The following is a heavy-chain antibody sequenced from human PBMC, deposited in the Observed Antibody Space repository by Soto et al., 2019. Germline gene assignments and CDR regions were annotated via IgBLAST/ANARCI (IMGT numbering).Heavy chain of an antibody. CDR1: GGTFSSYA. Sequence: QVQLVQSGAEVKKPGSSVKVSCKASGGTFSSYAISWVRQAPGQGLEWMGGIIPIFGTAKYAQKFQGRVTITADESTSTAYMELSSLRSEDTAVYYCARQIYSYGYLGSWFDPWGQGTLVTVSS. CDR2: IIPIFGTA. D-gene: IGHD5-18*01. J-gene: IGHJ5*02. CDR3: ARQIYSYGYLGSWFDP. V-gene: IGHV1-69*01.